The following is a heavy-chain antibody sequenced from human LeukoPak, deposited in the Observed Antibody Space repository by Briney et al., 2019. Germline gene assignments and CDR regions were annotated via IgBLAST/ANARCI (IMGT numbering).Heavy chain of an antibody. CDR1: GGSISSSSYY. CDR2: IYYSGST. Sequence: SETLSLTCTVSGGSISSSSYYWGWIRQPPGKGLEWIGSIYYSGSTYYNPSLKSRVTISVDTSKNQFSLKLSSVTAADTAVYYCARSYSSGWPRTDAFDIWGQGTMVTVSS. V-gene: IGHV4-39*07. CDR3: ARSYSSGWPRTDAFDI. J-gene: IGHJ3*02. D-gene: IGHD6-19*01.